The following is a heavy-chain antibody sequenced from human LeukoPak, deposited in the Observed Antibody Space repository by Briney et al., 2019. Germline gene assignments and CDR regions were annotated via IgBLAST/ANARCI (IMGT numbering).Heavy chain of an antibody. CDR2: ISYDGSNK. V-gene: IGHV3-30-3*01. D-gene: IGHD6-13*01. Sequence: PGGSLRLSCAASGFTFSSYAMHWVRQAPGKGLEWVAVISYDGSNKYYADSVKGRFTISRDNSKNTLYLQMNSLRAEDTAVYYCARDSSSSWPVLKYFFDYWGQGTLVTVSS. J-gene: IGHJ4*02. CDR3: ARDSSSSWPVLKYFFDY. CDR1: GFTFSSYA.